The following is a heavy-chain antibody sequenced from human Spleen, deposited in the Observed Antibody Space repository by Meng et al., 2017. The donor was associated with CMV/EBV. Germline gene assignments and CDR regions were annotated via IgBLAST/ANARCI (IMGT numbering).Heavy chain of an antibody. V-gene: IGHV3-53*01. Sequence: GGSLRLSCAASGFTFTSYAMHWVRQAPGKGLEWVSIIYDSGSTYYADSVKGQFTISRDNSKNTLYLQMNSLRADDTAVYYCARGSGYLGWFFDYWGQGTLVTSPQ. CDR1: GFTFTSYA. J-gene: IGHJ4*02. CDR3: ARGSGYLGWFFDY. CDR2: IYDSGST. D-gene: IGHD3-3*01.